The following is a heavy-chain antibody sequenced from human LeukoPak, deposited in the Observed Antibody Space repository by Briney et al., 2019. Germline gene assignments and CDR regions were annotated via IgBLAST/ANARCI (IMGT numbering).Heavy chain of an antibody. D-gene: IGHD2-15*01. CDR3: AKDEDR. V-gene: IGHV3-9*01. J-gene: IGHJ4*02. CDR1: GFTFDDYA. CDR2: ISWNSGSI. Sequence: PGGSLRLSCAASGFTFDDYAMHWVRQAPGKGLEWVSGISWNSGSIGYADSVKGRFTISRDNAKNSLYLQMNSLRAEDTALYYCAKDEDRWSQGTLVTVSS.